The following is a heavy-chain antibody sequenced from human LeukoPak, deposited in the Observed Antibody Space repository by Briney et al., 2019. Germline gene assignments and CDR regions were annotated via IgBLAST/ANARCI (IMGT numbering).Heavy chain of an antibody. D-gene: IGHD6-6*01. Sequence: PGGSLRLSCAASGFTFDDYAMHWVRQAPGKGLEWVSGISWNSGSIGYADSVKGRFTISRDNAKNSLYLQMNSLRAEDTALYYCAKDNSHSSSSNFDYWGQGTLVTVSS. CDR1: GFTFDDYA. J-gene: IGHJ4*02. CDR3: AKDNSHSSSSNFDY. V-gene: IGHV3-9*01. CDR2: ISWNSGSI.